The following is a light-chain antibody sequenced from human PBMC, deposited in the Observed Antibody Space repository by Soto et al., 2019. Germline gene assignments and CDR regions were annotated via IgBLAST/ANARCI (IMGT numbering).Light chain of an antibody. Sequence: QAVVTQEPSVTVSPGGTVTLTCASSTGAVTASHYPNWFQQKPGQPPRTLFFSTNNRFSWTPARFSGSLLGGKAALTLSDVQPEDEAEYYCLLYYCGTQGVFGGGTKVTVL. J-gene: IGLJ2*01. CDR1: TGAVTASHY. CDR2: STN. CDR3: LLYYCGTQGV. V-gene: IGLV7-43*01.